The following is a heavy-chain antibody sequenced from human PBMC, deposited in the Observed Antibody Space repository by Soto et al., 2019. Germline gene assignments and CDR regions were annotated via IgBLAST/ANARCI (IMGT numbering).Heavy chain of an antibody. V-gene: IGHV3-23*01. D-gene: IGHD3-10*02. CDR1: GITFSSYA. CDR2: IIGSGGST. Sequence: GGSLRLSCAASGITFSSYAMSWVRQAPGKGLGWVSAIIGSGGSTYYADSVKGRFTISRDNSNNTLYLQMNNLRAEDTAIYYCAKSLVRGVIPVGYWGQGTLVTVSS. CDR3: AKSLVRGVIPVGY. J-gene: IGHJ4*02.